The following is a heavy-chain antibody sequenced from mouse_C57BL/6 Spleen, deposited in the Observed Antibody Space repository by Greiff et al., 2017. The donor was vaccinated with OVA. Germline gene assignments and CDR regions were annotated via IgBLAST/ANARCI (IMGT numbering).Heavy chain of an antibody. CDR3: ARELYYFDY. Sequence: QVHVKQSGAELVRPGASVKLSCKASGYTFTDYYINWVKQRPGQGLEWIARIYPGSGNTYYNEKFKGKATLTAEKSSSTAYMQLSSLTSEDSAVYFCARELYYFDYWGQGTTLTVSS. J-gene: IGHJ2*01. V-gene: IGHV1-76*01. CDR2: IYPGSGNT. CDR1: GYTFTDYY.